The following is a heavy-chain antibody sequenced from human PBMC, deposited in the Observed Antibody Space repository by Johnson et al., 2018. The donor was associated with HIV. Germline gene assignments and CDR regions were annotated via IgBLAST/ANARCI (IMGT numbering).Heavy chain of an antibody. J-gene: IGHJ3*02. V-gene: IGHV3-11*04. CDR3: ARGRGGYYYDSSGLDAFDI. CDR2: ISSSGTTI. CDR1: RFIFSDYY. D-gene: IGHD3-22*01. Sequence: RLVESGGGLVKAGGSLRLSCAASRFIFSDYYMNWIRQAPGKGLEWVSYISSSGTTIYYADSVKGRFTISRDNAKNSLYLQMNSLRAEDTAVDYRARGRGGYYYDSSGLDAFDIWGQGTMVTVSS.